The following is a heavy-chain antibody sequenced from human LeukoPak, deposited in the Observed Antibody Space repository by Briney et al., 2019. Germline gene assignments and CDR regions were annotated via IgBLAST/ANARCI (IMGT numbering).Heavy chain of an antibody. J-gene: IGHJ4*02. CDR2: ISWDSGNI. Sequence: SLRLTCAASGFTFDDYAMHWVRQAPGKGLEWVSGISWDSGNIDYADSVKGRFIISRDNAQNSLYLQMNGLRVEDTAVYYCTRRLDDWGQGTLVTVSS. D-gene: IGHD3-16*01. CDR1: GFTFDDYA. V-gene: IGHV3-9*01. CDR3: TRRLDD.